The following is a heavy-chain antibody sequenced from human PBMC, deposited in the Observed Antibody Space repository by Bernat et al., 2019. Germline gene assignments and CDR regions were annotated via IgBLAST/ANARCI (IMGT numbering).Heavy chain of an antibody. CDR3: ARVTADDWYFDL. J-gene: IGHJ2*01. CDR2: NNPNSGGT. CDR1: GYTFTGYY. V-gene: IGHV1-2*06. D-gene: IGHD1-20*01. Sequence: QVQLVQSGAEVKKPGASVKVSCKASGYTFTGYYMHWVRQAPGQGLEWMGRNNPNSGGTNYAQKFQDMVTMTRDTSISTAYMELSRLRSDDTAVYFCARVTADDWYFDLWGRGTLVTVSS.